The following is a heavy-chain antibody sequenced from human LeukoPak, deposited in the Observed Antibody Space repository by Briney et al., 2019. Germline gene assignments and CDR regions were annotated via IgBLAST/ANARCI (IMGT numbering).Heavy chain of an antibody. CDR2: MNPNSGNT. Sequence: ASVKVSCKASGYTFTSYDISWVRQATGQGLEWMGWMNPNSGNTGYAQKFQGRVTMTRNTSISTAYMELSSLRSEDTAVYYCARDTTPYYYYYGMDVWGQRTTVTVSS. V-gene: IGHV1-8*01. J-gene: IGHJ6*02. CDR1: GYTFTSYD. D-gene: IGHD1-14*01. CDR3: ARDTTPYYYYYGMDV.